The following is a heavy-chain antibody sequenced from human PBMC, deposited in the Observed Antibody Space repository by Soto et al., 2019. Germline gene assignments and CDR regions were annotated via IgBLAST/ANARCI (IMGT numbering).Heavy chain of an antibody. CDR1: GGSISGGGFS. V-gene: IGHV4-30-2*01. CDR2: ILHTGGT. Sequence: PSETLSPTCTVPGGSISGGGFSWSWIRQPPGKGLEWIGYILHTGGTQYNPSLNSRLSMSVDKSKNQFSLHLTSVTAADTAVYYCARLQFGEGFDYWGQGALVTVSS. J-gene: IGHJ4*02. CDR3: ARLQFGEGFDY. D-gene: IGHD3-10*01.